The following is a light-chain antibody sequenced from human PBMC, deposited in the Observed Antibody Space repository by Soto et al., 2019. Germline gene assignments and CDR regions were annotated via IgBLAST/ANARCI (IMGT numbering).Light chain of an antibody. V-gene: IGKV3-11*01. CDR3: QQRNIWPPVT. CDR1: PSVTNY. Sequence: EIVLTQSPATLSLSPGERATLSSGASPSVTNYLAWYQQKPGQAPRLLIYGAFNRATGIPARFSGSGSGTDFTLTISSLEPEDFAVYYCQQRNIWPPVTFGQGTRLEIK. CDR2: GAF. J-gene: IGKJ5*01.